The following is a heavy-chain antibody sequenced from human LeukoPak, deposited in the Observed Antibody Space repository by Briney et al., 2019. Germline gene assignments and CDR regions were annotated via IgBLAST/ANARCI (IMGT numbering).Heavy chain of an antibody. CDR2: IYSGGST. CDR1: GFTVSSNY. Sequence: PGGSLRLSCAASGFTVSSNYMSWVRHTPGKGLEWVSLIYSGGSTYYADSVKGRFTISRDNSKNTLCLQMHSLRAEDTAVYYCAGRDNGYYYGMDVWGQGTTVTVSS. V-gene: IGHV3-66*01. J-gene: IGHJ6*02. D-gene: IGHD2-8*01. CDR3: AGRDNGYYYGMDV.